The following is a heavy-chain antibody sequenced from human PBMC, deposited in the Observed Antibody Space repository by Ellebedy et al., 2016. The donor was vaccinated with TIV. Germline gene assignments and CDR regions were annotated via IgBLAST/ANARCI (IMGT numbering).Heavy chain of an antibody. CDR1: GFTVSSNY. CDR3: ARGGDRDYYGSGSYLPY. CDR2: IYSGGST. Sequence: PGGSLRLSCAASGFTVSSNYMSWVRQAPGKGLEWVSVIYSGGSTYYADSVKGRFTISRDNSKNTLYLQMNSLRAEDTAVYYCARGGDRDYYGSGSYLPYWGQGTLVTVSS. V-gene: IGHV3-66*01. J-gene: IGHJ4*02. D-gene: IGHD3-10*01.